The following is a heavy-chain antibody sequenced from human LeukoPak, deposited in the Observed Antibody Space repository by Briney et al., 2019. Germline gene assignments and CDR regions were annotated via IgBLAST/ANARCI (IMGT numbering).Heavy chain of an antibody. J-gene: IGHJ4*02. Sequence: ASVKVSCKTSGYSFASYTINWVRQAPGQGLEWMGWISVHNGNTKYAQKLQGRVTLTTDTSTSTAYMELSSLRSEDTAVYYCASGGVVYYDSSGYYMFDYWGQGTLVTVSS. CDR1: GYSFASYT. V-gene: IGHV1-18*01. CDR3: ASGGVVYYDSSGYYMFDY. CDR2: ISVHNGNT. D-gene: IGHD3-22*01.